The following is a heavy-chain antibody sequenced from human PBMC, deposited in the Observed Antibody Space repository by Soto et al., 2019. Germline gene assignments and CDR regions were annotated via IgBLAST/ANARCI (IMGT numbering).Heavy chain of an antibody. D-gene: IGHD6-13*01. CDR1: GGSISSYY. Sequence: QVQLQESGPGLVKPSETLSLTCTVSGGSISSYYWSWIRQPAGKGLGWIGRIYTSGSTNYNPSLKSRVTMSVDTSKNQFSLKLSSVTAADTAVYYCARDGGIAAAGTYYGMDVWGQGTTVTVSS. CDR2: IYTSGST. V-gene: IGHV4-4*07. CDR3: ARDGGIAAAGTYYGMDV. J-gene: IGHJ6*02.